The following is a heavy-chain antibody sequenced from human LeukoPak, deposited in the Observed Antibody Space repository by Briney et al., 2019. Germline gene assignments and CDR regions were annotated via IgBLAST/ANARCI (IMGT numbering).Heavy chain of an antibody. J-gene: IGHJ3*02. CDR1: GGSFYGYY. V-gene: IGHV4-34*01. CDR3: ARHHIVVLPSAHEDAFDI. CDR2: VYHTGRT. Sequence: PSETLSLTCAVYGGSFYGYYWSWIRQPLGKGLEWIGTVYHTGRTYYNPSLKSRVTISVDMSNSQFSLEVSSVTAADTAVYYCARHHIVVLPSAHEDAFDIWGQGTMVTVSS. D-gene: IGHD2-2*01.